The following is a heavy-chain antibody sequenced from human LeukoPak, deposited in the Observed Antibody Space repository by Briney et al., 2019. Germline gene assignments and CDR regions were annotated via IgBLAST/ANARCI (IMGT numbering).Heavy chain of an antibody. J-gene: IGHJ5*02. CDR1: GDSVSSNIAA. Sequence: SQTLSLTCVISGDSVSSNIAAWNWIRQSPSRGLEWLGRTYYRSKWYNDYAVSVKSRITINPDTSKNQFSLQLNSVTPEDTAVYYCARAVHGIAAAGTGWFDPWGQGTLVTVSS. CDR2: TYYRSKWYN. D-gene: IGHD6-13*01. V-gene: IGHV6-1*01. CDR3: ARAVHGIAAAGTGWFDP.